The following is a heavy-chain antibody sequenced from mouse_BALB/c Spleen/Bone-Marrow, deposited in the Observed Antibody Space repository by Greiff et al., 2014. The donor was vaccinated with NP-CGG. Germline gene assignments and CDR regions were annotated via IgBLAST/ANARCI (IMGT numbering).Heavy chain of an antibody. CDR3: ARWEYYAMDY. CDR2: IDPANGNT. Sequence: EVQLQQSGAELVKPGASVKLSCTASGFNIKDTYMHWVKQRPEQGLEWIGRIDPANGNTKYDPKFQGKATITADTSSNTAYLQLSSLTSEDTAVYYWARWEYYAMDYWGQGTSVTVSS. D-gene: IGHD4-1*01. V-gene: IGHV14-3*02. J-gene: IGHJ4*01. CDR1: GFNIKDTY.